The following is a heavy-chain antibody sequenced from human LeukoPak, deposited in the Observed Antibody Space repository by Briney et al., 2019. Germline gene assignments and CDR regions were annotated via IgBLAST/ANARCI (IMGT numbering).Heavy chain of an antibody. CDR3: AREGLLRYFDWLSGYFDY. Sequence: PSETLSLTCTVSGGSISSGDYYWSWIRQPPGKGLEWIGYIYYSGSTYYNPSLKSRVTISVDMSKNQFSLKLSSVTAADTAVYYCAREGLLRYFDWLSGYFDYWGQGTLVTVSS. CDR2: IYYSGST. CDR1: GGSISSGDYY. D-gene: IGHD3-9*01. J-gene: IGHJ4*02. V-gene: IGHV4-30-4*08.